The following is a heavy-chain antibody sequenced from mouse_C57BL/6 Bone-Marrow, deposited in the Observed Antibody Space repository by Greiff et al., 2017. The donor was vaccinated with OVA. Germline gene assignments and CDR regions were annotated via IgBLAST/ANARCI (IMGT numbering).Heavy chain of an antibody. CDR1: GFNIKDDY. J-gene: IGHJ3*01. D-gene: IGHD2-5*01. Sequence: EVQLQQSGAELVRPGASVKLSCTASGFNIKDDYMHWVKQRPEQGLEWIGWIDPENGDTEYASKFQGKATITADTSSNTAYLQLSSLTSEDTAVYYCHSNFAWFAYWGQGTLVTVSA. CDR3: HSNFAWFAY. CDR2: IDPENGDT. V-gene: IGHV14-4*01.